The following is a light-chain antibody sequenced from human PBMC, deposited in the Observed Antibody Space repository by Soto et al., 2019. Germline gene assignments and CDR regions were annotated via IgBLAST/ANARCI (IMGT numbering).Light chain of an antibody. V-gene: IGKV3-15*01. Sequence: EIVMTPSPATRSVAARERATLSCRASQSVARKLAWYQQKPGQAPRLLIHEASIRATGIPARFSGSGARTEFTLTISSLQSEDVAVYYCQQHNNWPPITFGQGTRLEI. J-gene: IGKJ5*01. CDR1: QSVARK. CDR3: QQHNNWPPIT. CDR2: EAS.